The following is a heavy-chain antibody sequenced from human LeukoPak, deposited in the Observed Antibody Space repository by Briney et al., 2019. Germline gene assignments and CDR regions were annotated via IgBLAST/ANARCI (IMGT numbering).Heavy chain of an antibody. CDR1: GFTFSSYA. V-gene: IGHV3-30*04. Sequence: GGSLRLSCAASGFTFSSYAMHWVRQAPGKGLEWEAVISYDGSNKYYADSVKGRLTISRDNSKNTLYLQMNSLRAEDTAVYYCARGPPLPALKTYYDILTGPENWFDPWGQGTLVTVSS. D-gene: IGHD3-9*01. CDR3: ARGPPLPALKTYYDILTGPENWFDP. J-gene: IGHJ5*02. CDR2: ISYDGSNK.